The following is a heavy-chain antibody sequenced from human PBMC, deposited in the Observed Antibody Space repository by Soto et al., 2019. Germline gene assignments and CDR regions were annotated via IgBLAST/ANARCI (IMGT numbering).Heavy chain of an antibody. D-gene: IGHD3-3*01. CDR2: IRSKANSYAT. J-gene: IGHJ3*02. Sequence: PGGSLRLSCAASGFAFSSSSMTWVRQASGKGLEWVGLIRSKANSYATAYAASVKGRFTISRDDSKNTAYLQMISLKTEDTAVYYCTRLSIDDFWSGPDAFDIWGQGTMVTVSS. V-gene: IGHV3-73*01. CDR3: TRLSIDDFWSGPDAFDI. CDR1: GFAFSSSS.